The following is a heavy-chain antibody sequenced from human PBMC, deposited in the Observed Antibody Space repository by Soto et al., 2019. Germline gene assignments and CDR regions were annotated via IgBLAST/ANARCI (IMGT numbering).Heavy chain of an antibody. V-gene: IGHV3-23*01. Sequence: EVQLLESGGGLVQPGGSLRLSCAASGFTFSDHAMTWVRQAPGKGLEWVSGISGGGSGAYYSDSVKGRFPISRDNSKNTLFFQRDSLRAEDTAVYYCAKDLWWYVHSGQGTLVTVSS. CDR2: ISGGGSGA. CDR3: AKDLWWYVH. CDR1: GFTFSDHA. D-gene: IGHD2-15*01. J-gene: IGHJ4*02.